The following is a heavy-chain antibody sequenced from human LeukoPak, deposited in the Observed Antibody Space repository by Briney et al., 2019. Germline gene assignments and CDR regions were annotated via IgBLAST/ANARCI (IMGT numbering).Heavy chain of an antibody. CDR2: IYHSEST. J-gene: IGHJ4*02. Sequence: PSETLSLTCTVSDYSISSGYYWGWIRPPPGKGLEWIGTIYHSESTYYNPSLKSRVTISVDTSRNRFSLRLTSVTAADTAVYYCAGGSTTSSPLDYWGQGTLVTVSS. CDR3: AGGSTTSSPLDY. V-gene: IGHV4-38-2*02. CDR1: DYSISSGYY. D-gene: IGHD6-13*01.